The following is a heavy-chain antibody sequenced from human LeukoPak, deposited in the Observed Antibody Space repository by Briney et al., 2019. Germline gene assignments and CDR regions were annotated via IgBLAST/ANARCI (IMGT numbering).Heavy chain of an antibody. Sequence: GGSLRLSCAASGFTFSSYWMHWVRQAPGKGLVWVSRLNGDGSSTAYADSVKGRFTISRDNAKNTLYLQMNSLTAEDTAVYYCARGPPWYFDLWGRGTLVTVSS. D-gene: IGHD6-25*01. CDR2: LNGDGSST. J-gene: IGHJ2*01. V-gene: IGHV3-74*01. CDR1: GFTFSSYW. CDR3: ARGPPWYFDL.